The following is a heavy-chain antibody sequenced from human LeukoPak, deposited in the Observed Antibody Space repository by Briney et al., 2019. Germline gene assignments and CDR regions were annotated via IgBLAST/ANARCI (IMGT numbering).Heavy chain of an antibody. Sequence: GGSLRLSCAASGFTFSSYAMSWVRQAPGKGLEWVSAISGSGGSTYYADSVKGRFTISRDNSKNTLYLQMNSLRAEDTAVYYCAKRSTMIVLHPYYFDYWGQGTLVTVSS. V-gene: IGHV3-23*01. D-gene: IGHD3-22*01. CDR2: ISGSGGST. J-gene: IGHJ4*02. CDR3: AKRSTMIVLHPYYFDY. CDR1: GFTFSSYA.